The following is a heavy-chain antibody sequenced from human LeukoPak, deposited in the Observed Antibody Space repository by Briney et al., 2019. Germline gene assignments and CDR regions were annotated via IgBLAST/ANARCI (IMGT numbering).Heavy chain of an antibody. J-gene: IGHJ4*02. D-gene: IGHD3-3*01. CDR2: IKQGGSEK. CDR1: GFTFGTFW. V-gene: IGHV3-7*01. CDR3: ARASGYPFDY. Sequence: GGSLRLSCEASGFTFGTFWMSWVRQAPGKGLEWVANIKQGGSEKNYVDSVKGRFTIARDDAKNSLYLQMNSLRAEDTAVYYCARASGYPFDYWGQGTLVTVSS.